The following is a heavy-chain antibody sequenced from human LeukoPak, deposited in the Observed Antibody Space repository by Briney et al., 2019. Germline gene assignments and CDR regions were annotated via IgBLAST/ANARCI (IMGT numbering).Heavy chain of an antibody. CDR3: AKVRGSYYGYFDY. CDR2: ISGSGGST. Sequence: GGSLRLSCAASGFTFSTYWMNWFRQAPGKGLEWVSAISGSGGSTYYADSVKGRFTISRDNSKNTLYLQMNSLRAEDTAVYYCAKVRGSYYGYFDYWGQGTLVTVSS. V-gene: IGHV3-23*01. D-gene: IGHD1-26*01. J-gene: IGHJ4*02. CDR1: GFTFSTYW.